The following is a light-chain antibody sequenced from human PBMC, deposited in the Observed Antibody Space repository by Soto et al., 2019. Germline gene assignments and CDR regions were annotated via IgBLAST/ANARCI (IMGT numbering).Light chain of an antibody. V-gene: IGLV2-14*01. J-gene: IGLJ1*01. CDR1: SSDVGGYNY. CDR2: EVS. CDR3: SSYTTRSSSV. Sequence: QSALTQPASVSGSPGQSITISCTGTSSDVGGYNYVSWYQQRPGKAPKLMVYEVSNRPSGVSYRFSGSKSGNTASLTISGLQAEDEADYYCSSYTTRSSSVFGTGTKVTVL.